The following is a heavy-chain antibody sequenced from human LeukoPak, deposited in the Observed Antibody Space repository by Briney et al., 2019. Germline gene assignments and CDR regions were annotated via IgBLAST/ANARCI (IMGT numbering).Heavy chain of an antibody. CDR3: AREGALHDTGDHYLSWFDP. CDR1: GYSFSSYG. J-gene: IGHJ5*02. CDR2: ISGYNGKT. Sequence: ASVKVSCKTSGYSFSSYGIAWVRQAPGQGLEWMGWISGYNGKTDYAENLQGRVTMTTDTSTSTGYTELRSLRSDDTAVYYCAREGALHDTGDHYLSWFDPWGQGTLVTVSS. V-gene: IGHV1-18*01. D-gene: IGHD2-8*02.